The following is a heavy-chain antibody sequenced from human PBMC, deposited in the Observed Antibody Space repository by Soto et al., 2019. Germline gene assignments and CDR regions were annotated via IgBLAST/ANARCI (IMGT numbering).Heavy chain of an antibody. D-gene: IGHD1-1*01. V-gene: IGHV4-30-4*01. CDR3: ASRKRAGKGSNWFDP. CDR1: GGSISSGDYY. J-gene: IGHJ5*02. CDR2: IYYSGST. Sequence: QVQLQESGPGLVKPSQTLSLTCTVSGGSISSGDYYWSWIRHPPGKGLEWIGYIYYSGSTYYNPSLKSRVTISVDTSKNQFSLKLSSVTAADTAVYYCASRKRAGKGSNWFDPWGQGTLVTVSS.